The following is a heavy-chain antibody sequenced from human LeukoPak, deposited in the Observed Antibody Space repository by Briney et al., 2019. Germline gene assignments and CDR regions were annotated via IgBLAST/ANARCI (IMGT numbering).Heavy chain of an antibody. CDR2: INHSGST. D-gene: IGHD2-2*01. CDR1: GGSFSGYY. J-gene: IGHJ6*02. V-gene: IGHV4-34*01. Sequence: PSETLSLTCAVYGGSFSGYYWSWIRQPPGKGLGWIGEINHSGSTNYNPSLKSRVTISVDTSKNQFSLKLSSVTAADTAVYYCARAVPDCSSTSCYVSSSGYYYYGMDVWGQGTTVTVSS. CDR3: ARAVPDCSSTSCYVSSSGYYYYGMDV.